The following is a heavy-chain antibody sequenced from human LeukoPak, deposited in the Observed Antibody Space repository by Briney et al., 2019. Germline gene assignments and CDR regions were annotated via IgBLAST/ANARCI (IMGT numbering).Heavy chain of an antibody. CDR1: GYSFTNYW. V-gene: IGHV5-10-1*01. J-gene: IGHJ4*02. CDR3: ARLGNSGYYFDY. CDR2: IGPSDSYT. Sequence: GESLKISCQGSGYSFTNYWITWVRQMPGKGLEWMGRIGPSDSYTNYSPSFQGHVTISADKSITTAYLQWSSLKASDTAIYYCARLGNSGYYFDYWGQGTLVTVSS. D-gene: IGHD3-22*01.